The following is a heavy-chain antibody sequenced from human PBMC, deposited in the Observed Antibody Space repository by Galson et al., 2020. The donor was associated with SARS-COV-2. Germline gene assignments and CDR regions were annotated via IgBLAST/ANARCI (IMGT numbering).Heavy chain of an antibody. Sequence: GGSLRLSCAASGFTFSSYAMHWVRQAPGKGLEWVAVISYDGSNKYYADSVKGRFTISRDNSKNTLYLQMNSLRAEDTAVYYCARGLGSNYYYMDVWGKGTTVTVSS. D-gene: IGHD2-15*01. CDR2: ISYDGSNK. CDR1: GFTFSSYA. J-gene: IGHJ6*03. V-gene: IGHV3-30*04. CDR3: ARGLGSNYYYMDV.